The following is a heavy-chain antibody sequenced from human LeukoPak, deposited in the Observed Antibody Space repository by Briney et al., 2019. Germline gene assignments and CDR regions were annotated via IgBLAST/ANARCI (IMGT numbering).Heavy chain of an antibody. V-gene: IGHV1-2*02. J-gene: IGHJ5*02. Sequence: ASVPVSCKASGYTFTGYYMHWVRQAPGQGLEWMGWINPNSGGTNYAQKFQGRVTMTRDTSISTAYMELSRLRSDDTAVYYCARGFHSSSWFGGNWFDPWGQGTLVTVSS. CDR2: INPNSGGT. CDR3: ARGFHSSSWFGGNWFDP. D-gene: IGHD6-13*01. CDR1: GYTFTGYY.